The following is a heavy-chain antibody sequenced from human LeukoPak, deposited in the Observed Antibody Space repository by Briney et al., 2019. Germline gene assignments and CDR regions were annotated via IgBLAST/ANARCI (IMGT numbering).Heavy chain of an antibody. J-gene: IGHJ4*02. V-gene: IGHV4-61*02. CDR3: AGSTSCPLN. CDR2: ISSSGST. CDR1: GDSISSGDYY. D-gene: IGHD2-2*01. Sequence: SETLSLTCTVSGDSISSGDYYWSWIRQPAGKGLEWIGRISSSGSTNYNPSLKSRVTISVDTSKNQFSLKLSSVTAADTAVYYCAGSTSCPLNWGQGTLVTVSS.